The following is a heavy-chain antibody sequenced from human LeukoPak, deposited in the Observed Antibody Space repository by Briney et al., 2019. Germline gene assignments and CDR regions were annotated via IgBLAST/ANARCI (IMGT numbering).Heavy chain of an antibody. CDR1: GGSISSGSYY. CDR2: IYTSGST. V-gene: IGHV4-61*02. Sequence: SETLSLTCTVSGGSISSGSYYWSWIRQPAGKGLEWIGRIYTSGSTNYNPSLKSRVTISVDTSKNQFSLKLSSVTAADTAVYYCARDEGSTWFDPWGQGTLVTVSS. CDR3: ARDEGSTWFDP. D-gene: IGHD3-10*01. J-gene: IGHJ5*02.